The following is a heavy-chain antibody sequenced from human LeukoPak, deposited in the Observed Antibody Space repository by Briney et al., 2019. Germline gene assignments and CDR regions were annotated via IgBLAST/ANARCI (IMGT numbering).Heavy chain of an antibody. CDR3: VSGGSSYYFDY. D-gene: IGHD1-26*01. V-gene: IGHV3-30*03. Sequence: GGSLRLYCAASGFTFSSYGMHWVRQAPGKGLEWVAVISYDGSNKYYADSVKGRFTISRDNSKNTLYLQMNSLRAEDTAVYYCVSGGSSYYFDYWGQGTLVTVSS. CDR1: GFTFSSYG. J-gene: IGHJ4*02. CDR2: ISYDGSNK.